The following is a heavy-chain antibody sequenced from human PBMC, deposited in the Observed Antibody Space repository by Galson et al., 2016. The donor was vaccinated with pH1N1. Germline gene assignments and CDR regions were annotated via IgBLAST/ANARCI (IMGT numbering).Heavy chain of an antibody. CDR3: VGDVVSSVSDF. J-gene: IGHJ4*02. Sequence: SLRLSCAASGFSFSSYTMNWVRQAPGKALEWLSHITSGSGGINYADSVKGRFTISRDNANSFLYLQMNRLRAEDTAIYYCVGDVVSSVSDFWGRGTQVTVSS. CDR1: GFSFSSYT. CDR2: ITSGSGGI. D-gene: IGHD2-21*01. V-gene: IGHV3-48*01.